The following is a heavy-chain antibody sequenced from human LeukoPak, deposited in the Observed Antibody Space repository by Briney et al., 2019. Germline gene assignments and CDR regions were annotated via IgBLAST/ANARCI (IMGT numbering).Heavy chain of an antibody. Sequence: ASVKVSCKASGYTFTGYYMHWVRQAPGQGLEWMGWINPSSGGTNYAQKFQGRVTMTRDTSISTAYMELSRLRSDDTAVYYCARVFTSMTNWFDPWGQGTLVTVSS. CDR1: GYTFTGYY. D-gene: IGHD2-2*01. CDR2: INPSSGGT. CDR3: ARVFTSMTNWFDP. J-gene: IGHJ5*02. V-gene: IGHV1-2*02.